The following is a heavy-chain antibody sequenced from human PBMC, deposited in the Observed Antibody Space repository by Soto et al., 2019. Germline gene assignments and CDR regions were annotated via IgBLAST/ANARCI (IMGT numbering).Heavy chain of an antibody. CDR2: IWYDGSNK. CDR1: GFTFSSYG. D-gene: IGHD3-22*01. J-gene: IGHJ1*01. CDR3: ARSYYYDSSGYYRSFFQH. Sequence: QHGGSLRLSCAASGFTFSSYGMHWVRQAPGKGLEWVAVIWYDGSNKYYADSVKGRFTISRDNSKNTLYLQMNSLRAEDTAVYYCARSYYYDSSGYYRSFFQHWGQGTLVTV. V-gene: IGHV3-33*01.